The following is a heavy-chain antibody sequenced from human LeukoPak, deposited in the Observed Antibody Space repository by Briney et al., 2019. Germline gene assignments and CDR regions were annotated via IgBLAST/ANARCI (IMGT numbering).Heavy chain of an antibody. J-gene: IGHJ3*02. CDR1: GGSISSSNW. CDR3: TRCARYCGSGCYPDAFDI. D-gene: IGHD2-21*02. Sequence: PSETLSLTCAVSGGSISSSNWWTWIRQPPGKGLWCFGYIYYSGSTNYNPSLKSRVTLSVDTSKNQFSLILTSVTAADTAVYYCTRCARYCGSGCYPDAFDIWGRGTMVTASS. CDR2: IYYSGST. V-gene: IGHV4-61*01.